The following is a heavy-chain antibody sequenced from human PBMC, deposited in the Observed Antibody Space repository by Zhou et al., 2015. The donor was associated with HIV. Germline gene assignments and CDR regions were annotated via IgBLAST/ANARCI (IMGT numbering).Heavy chain of an antibody. J-gene: IGHJ6*02. CDR1: GGTFSSYT. CDR2: IIPILGIA. D-gene: IGHD2-15*01. Sequence: QVQLVQSGAEVKKPGSSVKVSCKASGGTFSSYTISWVRQAPGQGLEWMGRIIPILGIANYAQKFQGRVTITADKSTSTAYMELSSLRSEDTAVYYCASSPSNYCSGGSCYLDGMDVWGQGTTVTVSS. CDR3: ASSPSNYCSGGSCYLDGMDV. V-gene: IGHV1-69*02.